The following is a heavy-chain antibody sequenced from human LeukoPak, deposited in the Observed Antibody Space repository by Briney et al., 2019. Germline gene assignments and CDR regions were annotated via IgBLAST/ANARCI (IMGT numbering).Heavy chain of an antibody. J-gene: IGHJ4*02. V-gene: IGHV1-18*01. CDR1: GYTFSNYD. D-gene: IGHD2-21*01. CDR3: ARDLGGGVGGQNFDY. Sequence: GASVKVSCKASGYTFSNYDINWVRQAPGQGLEWMGWISAYNGNTNYAQKLQGRVTMTTDTSTSTAYMELRSLRSDDTAVYYCARDLGGGVGGQNFDYWGQGTLVTVSS. CDR2: ISAYNGNT.